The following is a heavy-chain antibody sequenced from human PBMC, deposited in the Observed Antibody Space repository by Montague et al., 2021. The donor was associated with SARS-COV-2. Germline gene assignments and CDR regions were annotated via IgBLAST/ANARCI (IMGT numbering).Heavy chain of an antibody. Sequence: SETLSLTCAVYGGSFREYYWSWIRQPPGKGLAWIGEIIHSGSTKYNPSLESRVTMSVDTSKKQFSLNLTSVTAADTGVYYCARTEIAVYGMDVWGQGITVTVS. CDR3: ARTEIAVYGMDV. J-gene: IGHJ6*02. CDR2: IIHSGST. D-gene: IGHD6-19*01. CDR1: GGSFREYY. V-gene: IGHV4-34*12.